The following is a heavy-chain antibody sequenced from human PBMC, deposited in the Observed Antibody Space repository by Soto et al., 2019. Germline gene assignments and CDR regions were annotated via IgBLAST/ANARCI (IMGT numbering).Heavy chain of an antibody. Sequence: PSETLSRTCDVSGGSIASGGYSWSWIRQPPGKRLEWIGYSYYGGVTAYNPSLHSRVTISIDRSKNQFSLRVTSLTAADTAVYYCARAGSRYGADAFDVWGHGTMVTVSS. CDR3: ARAGSRYGADAFDV. CDR2: SYYGGVT. D-gene: IGHD5-12*01. J-gene: IGHJ3*01. CDR1: GGSIASGGYS. V-gene: IGHV4-30-2*01.